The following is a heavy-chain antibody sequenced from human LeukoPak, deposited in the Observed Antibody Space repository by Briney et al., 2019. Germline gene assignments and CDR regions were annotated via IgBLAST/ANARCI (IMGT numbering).Heavy chain of an antibody. CDR3: ARRNYDILTGYYNDYFDY. V-gene: IGHV5-51*01. Sequence: KPGASLKISCKASGYMFTSYWIGWVRQLPGKGLEWVGIIYPSDSDARYSPSFQGQVTISADKSINTAYLQWSSLKASDTAMYYCARRNYDILTGYYNDYFDYWGQGTLVTVSS. CDR1: GYMFTSYW. D-gene: IGHD3-9*01. J-gene: IGHJ4*02. CDR2: IYPSDSDA.